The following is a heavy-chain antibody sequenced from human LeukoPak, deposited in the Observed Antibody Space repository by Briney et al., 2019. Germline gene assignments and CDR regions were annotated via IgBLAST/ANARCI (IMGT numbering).Heavy chain of an antibody. CDR1: GFTFTSYN. CDR3: AREAYGWGNYPFDY. D-gene: IGHD3-10*01. Sequence: PGGSLRLSCAASGFTFTSYNMNWVRQAPGKGLEWVSSITSSSSYIYYADSVKGRFTISRDNAKNSLYLQMNSLRAEDTAVYYCAREAYGWGNYPFDYWGQGTLVTVSS. CDR2: ITSSSSYI. V-gene: IGHV3-21*01. J-gene: IGHJ4*02.